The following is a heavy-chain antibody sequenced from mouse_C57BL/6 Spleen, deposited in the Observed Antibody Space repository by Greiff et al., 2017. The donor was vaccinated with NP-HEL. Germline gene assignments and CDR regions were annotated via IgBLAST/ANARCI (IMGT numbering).Heavy chain of an antibody. D-gene: IGHD3-3*01. CDR3: AREGCDYFDY. CDR1: GFTFSDYG. CDR2: ISSGSSTI. Sequence: EVKLVESGGGLVKPGGSLKLSCAVSGFTFSDYGMHWGRQASEKGLVWVAYISSGSSTIYYADTVKGRFTISRDNAKNTLFLQMTSLRSEGTAMYYCAREGCDYFDYWGQGPTLTVSS. V-gene: IGHV5-17*01. J-gene: IGHJ2*01.